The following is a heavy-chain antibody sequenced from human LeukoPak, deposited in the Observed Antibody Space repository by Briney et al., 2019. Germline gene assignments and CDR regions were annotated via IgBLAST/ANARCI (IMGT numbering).Heavy chain of an antibody. CDR3: ARDSCWYPPYFDY. V-gene: IGHV3-21*01. D-gene: IGHD6-13*01. CDR1: GFTFSSYS. Sequence: GGSLRLSCAASGFTFSSYSMHWVRQPPGKGLEWVSSISSSSSYIYYSDSVKGRFTISRDNAKNSLYLQMSSLRAEVTAVYDCARDSCWYPPYFDYWGQGSLVTVSS. CDR2: ISSSSSYI. J-gene: IGHJ4*02.